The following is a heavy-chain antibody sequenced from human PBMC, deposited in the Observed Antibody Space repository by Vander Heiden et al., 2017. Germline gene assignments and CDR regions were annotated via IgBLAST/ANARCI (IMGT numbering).Heavy chain of an antibody. CDR1: GYTFNVHY. Sequence: QVQLVQSGAEVKKPGASVTVSCKASGYTFNVHYMHWVRQAPGQGLEWMGWINLYSGGTNYAQKFQGRVTMTRDTSVSTAYMDLSSLTSDDTAVYYCARLSRDYYYLDYWGQGTLVTVS. J-gene: IGHJ4*02. CDR3: ARLSRDYYYLDY. V-gene: IGHV1-2*02. CDR2: INLYSGGT. D-gene: IGHD3-22*01.